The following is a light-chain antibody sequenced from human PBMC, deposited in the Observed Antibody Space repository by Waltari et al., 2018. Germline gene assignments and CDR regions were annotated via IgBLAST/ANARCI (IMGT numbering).Light chain of an antibody. Sequence: QSALAQPASVSASPGQSIPISCTGTGSDVGTYTYVAWYQQPPGKAPKLILYDVNNRPSGVSHRFSGSKSGYRASLTISRLQSEDEADYYCSSYTSRSTWVFGGGTKLTVL. CDR2: DVN. J-gene: IGLJ3*02. CDR1: GSDVGTYTY. V-gene: IGLV2-14*03. CDR3: SSYTSRSTWV.